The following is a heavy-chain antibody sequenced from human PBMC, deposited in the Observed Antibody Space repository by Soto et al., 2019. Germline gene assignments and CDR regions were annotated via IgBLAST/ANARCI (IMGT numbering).Heavy chain of an antibody. Sequence: SETLSLTCTVSGGSISSGGYYWSWIRQHPGKGLEWIGYIYYSGSTYYNPSLKSRVTISVDTSKNQFSLKLSSVTAADTAVHYCARDGALYYYDSSGAFDIWGQGTMVTVSS. J-gene: IGHJ3*02. CDR2: IYYSGST. CDR3: ARDGALYYYDSSGAFDI. V-gene: IGHV4-31*03. CDR1: GGSISSGGYY. D-gene: IGHD3-22*01.